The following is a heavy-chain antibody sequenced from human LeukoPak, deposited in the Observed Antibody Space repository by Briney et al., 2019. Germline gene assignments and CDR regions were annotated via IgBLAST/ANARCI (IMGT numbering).Heavy chain of an antibody. Sequence: QPGGSLRLSCAASGFTFSSYAMSWVRQAPGKGLEWVSAISGSGGSTYYADSVKGRFTISRDNSKNTLYLQMNNLRAEDTAVYYCAKDLPHYYDSSGYFGYWGQGTLVTVSS. J-gene: IGHJ4*02. V-gene: IGHV3-23*01. CDR2: ISGSGGST. CDR3: AKDLPHYYDSSGYFGY. CDR1: GFTFSSYA. D-gene: IGHD3-22*01.